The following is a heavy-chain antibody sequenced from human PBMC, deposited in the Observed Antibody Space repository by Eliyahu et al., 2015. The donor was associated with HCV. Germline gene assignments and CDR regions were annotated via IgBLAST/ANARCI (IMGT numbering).Heavy chain of an antibody. CDR3: AGHYYYDSSGYYLDS. J-gene: IGHJ4*02. Sequence: QLQLQESGPGLVKPSETLSLTCTVSGGSLHNGSYYWGWSRQPPGKGLEWIAGIYHSGSTYYKSSLSSRLTISIDTSKSQFSLKLKSATAADTAVYYCAGHYYYDSSGYYLDSWGQGALVTVSS. V-gene: IGHV4-39*01. CDR2: IYHSGST. D-gene: IGHD3-22*01. CDR1: GGSLHNGSYY.